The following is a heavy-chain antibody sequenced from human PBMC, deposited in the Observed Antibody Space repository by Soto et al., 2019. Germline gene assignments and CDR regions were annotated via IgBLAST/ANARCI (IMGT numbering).Heavy chain of an antibody. CDR2: ISYDGSNK. Sequence: QVQLVESGGGVVQPGRSLRLSCAASGFTFSSYGMHWVRQAPGKGLEWVAVISYDGSNKYYADSVKGRFTISRDNSKNTLYLQMNSLRAEDTAVYYCAKVTGFWSGDLPSDDWGQGTLVTVSS. V-gene: IGHV3-30*18. J-gene: IGHJ4*02. CDR3: AKVTGFWSGDLPSDD. D-gene: IGHD3-3*01. CDR1: GFTFSSYG.